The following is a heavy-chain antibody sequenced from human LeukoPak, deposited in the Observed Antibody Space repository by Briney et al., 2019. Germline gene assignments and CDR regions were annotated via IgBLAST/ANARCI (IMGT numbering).Heavy chain of an antibody. CDR2: ISAYNGNT. D-gene: IGHD3-22*01. CDR3: ATLGGHYYDSSGYSVL. Sequence: ASVKVSCKASGYTFTSYGISWVRQAPGQGLEWMGWISAYNGNTNYAQKFQGRVTMTEDTSTDTAYMELSSLRSEDTAVYYCATLGGHYYDSSGYSVLWGQGTLVTVSS. V-gene: IGHV1-18*01. CDR1: GYTFTSYG. J-gene: IGHJ4*02.